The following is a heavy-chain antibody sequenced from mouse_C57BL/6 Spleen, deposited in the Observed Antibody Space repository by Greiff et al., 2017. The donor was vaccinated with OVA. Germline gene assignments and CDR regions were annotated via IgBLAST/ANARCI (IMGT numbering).Heavy chain of an antibody. J-gene: IGHJ3*01. V-gene: IGHV5-4*03. CDR1: GFTFSSYA. Sequence: EVKVEESGGGLVKPGGSLKLSCAASGFTFSSYAMSWVRQTPEKRLEWVATISDGGSYTYYPDNVKGRFTISRDNAKNNLYLQMSHLKSEDTAMYYCARVYYSNYGFAYWGQGTLVTVSA. CDR3: ARVYYSNYGFAY. D-gene: IGHD2-5*01. CDR2: ISDGGSYT.